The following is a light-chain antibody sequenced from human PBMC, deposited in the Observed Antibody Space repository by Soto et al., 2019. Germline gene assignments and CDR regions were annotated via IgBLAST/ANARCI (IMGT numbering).Light chain of an antibody. CDR1: QSVSSK. J-gene: IGKJ5*01. CDR2: SAS. V-gene: IGKV3-20*01. Sequence: EIVMTQSPATLSLSPGQRATLSCRASQSVSSKLAWYQQRPGQAPRLLIYSASTRATGIPARFSGSGSGTDFTLTISRLEPEDFAVYYCRQYGSSPSITFGQGTRLEIK. CDR3: RQYGSSPSIT.